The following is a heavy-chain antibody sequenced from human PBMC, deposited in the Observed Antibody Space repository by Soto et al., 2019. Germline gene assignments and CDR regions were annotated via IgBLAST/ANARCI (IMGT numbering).Heavy chain of an antibody. J-gene: IGHJ6*02. Sequence: QVQLQQWGAGLLKPSETLSLTCAVYGGSFSGYYWSWIRQPPGKGLEWIGEINHSGSTNYNPSLKSRVTKSVDTSKNQFSLKLSSVTAADTAVYYCARGPGYGGNSYYYYGMDVWGQGTTVTVSS. D-gene: IGHD2-21*02. V-gene: IGHV4-34*01. CDR2: INHSGST. CDR3: ARGPGYGGNSYYYYGMDV. CDR1: GGSFSGYY.